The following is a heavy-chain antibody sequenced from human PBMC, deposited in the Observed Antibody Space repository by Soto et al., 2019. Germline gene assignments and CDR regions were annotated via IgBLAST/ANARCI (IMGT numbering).Heavy chain of an antibody. CDR3: ARHLRCLDY. J-gene: IGHJ4*02. CDR2: INHSGST. CDR1: GGSFSGYY. D-gene: IGHD4-17*01. V-gene: IGHV4-34*01. Sequence: LSLTCAVYGGSFSGYYWSWIRQPPGKGLEWIGEINHSGSTNYNPSLKSRVTISVDTSKNQFSLKLSSVTAADTAVYYCARHLRCLDYWGQGTLVTVSP.